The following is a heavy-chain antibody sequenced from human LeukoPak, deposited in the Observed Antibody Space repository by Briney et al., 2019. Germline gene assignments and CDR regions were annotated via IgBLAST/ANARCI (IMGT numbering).Heavy chain of an antibody. CDR3: RGSGYYSDAFDI. D-gene: IGHD3-22*01. Sequence: ASVKVSCKASGYTFTSYDINWVRQATGQGLEWMGWMNPNSGNTGYAQKFQGRVTMTRNTSISTAYMELSSLRSEDTAVYYCRGSGYYSDAFDIWGQGTMVTVSS. CDR1: GYTFTSYD. J-gene: IGHJ3*02. CDR2: MNPNSGNT. V-gene: IGHV1-8*01.